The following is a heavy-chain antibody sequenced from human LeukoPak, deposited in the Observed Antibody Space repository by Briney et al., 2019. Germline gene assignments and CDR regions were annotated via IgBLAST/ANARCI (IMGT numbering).Heavy chain of an antibody. CDR1: GFTVSSNY. V-gene: IGHV3-53*01. CDR3: ARLEDSSGYFYYFGY. D-gene: IGHD3-22*01. J-gene: IGHJ4*02. CDR2: IYSGGST. Sequence: GGSLRLSCAASGFTVSSNYMSWVRQAPGKGLEWVSVIYSGGSTYYADSVKGRFTISRDNSKNTLYLQMNSLRAEDTAVYYCARLEDSSGYFYYFGYWGQGTLVTVSS.